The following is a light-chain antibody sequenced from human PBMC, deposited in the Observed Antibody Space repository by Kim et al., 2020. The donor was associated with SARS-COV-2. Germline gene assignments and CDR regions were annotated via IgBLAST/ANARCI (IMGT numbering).Light chain of an antibody. J-gene: IGKJ2*01. V-gene: IGKV3-15*01. CDR2: GAS. CDR3: QQYNNWPPRYT. Sequence: SRGERDTHSYRASQSVSSKVAWDQQKPGQAPRLLIYGASARATGIPARFSGSGSGKEFTLTISSLQSEDFAVYYGQQYNNWPPRYTFGQGTKLEI. CDR1: QSVSSK.